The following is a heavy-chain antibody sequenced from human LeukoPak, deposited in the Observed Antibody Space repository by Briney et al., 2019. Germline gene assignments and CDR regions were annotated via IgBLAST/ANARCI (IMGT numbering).Heavy chain of an antibody. D-gene: IGHD3-10*01. CDR3: AKGSFMVRFYGMDV. J-gene: IGHJ6*02. CDR2: ISGSGGST. V-gene: IGHV3-23*01. Sequence: GGSLRLSCAASGFTFSSYAMSWVRQAPGKGLEWVSAISGSGGSTYYADSAKGRFTISRDNSKNTLYLQMNSLRAEDTAVYYCAKGSFMVRFYGMDVWGQGTTATVSS. CDR1: GFTFSSYA.